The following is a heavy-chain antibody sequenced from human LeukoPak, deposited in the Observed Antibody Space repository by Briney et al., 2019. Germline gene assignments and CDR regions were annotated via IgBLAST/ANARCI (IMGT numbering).Heavy chain of an antibody. CDR3: ARRDDYSAYDC. CDR1: GFTFSTYI. CDR2: ITGKGGST. J-gene: IGHJ4*02. D-gene: IGHD5-24*01. Sequence: GGSLRLSCSASGFTFSTYIMHWVRQAPGKGLETVSAITGKGGSTFYADSVKGRFTISRDNSKNTLYLQMSSLRAEDTAMYYCARRDDYSAYDCWGQGTLVTVSS. V-gene: IGHV3-64D*06.